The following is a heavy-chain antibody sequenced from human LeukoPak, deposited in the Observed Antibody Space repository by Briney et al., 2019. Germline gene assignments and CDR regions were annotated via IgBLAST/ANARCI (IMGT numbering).Heavy chain of an antibody. CDR2: ISERGGGT. V-gene: IGHV3-23*01. Sequence: GGSLRLSCVVSGISLSNYGMTWVRQTPGKGLEWVSYISERGGGTTYADSVKGRFTISRDTSLNTVYLQMNNLRAEDTAVYFCAKRGVVIRGILVIGYHQEAKYYDFWGQGVMVTASS. D-gene: IGHD3-10*01. CDR1: GISLSNYG. CDR3: AKRGVVIRGILVIGYHQEAKYYDF. J-gene: IGHJ4*02.